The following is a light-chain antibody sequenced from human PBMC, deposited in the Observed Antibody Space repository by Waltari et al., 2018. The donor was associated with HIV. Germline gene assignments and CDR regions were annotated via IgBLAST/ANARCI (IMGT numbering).Light chain of an antibody. Sequence: DIQMTQSPSSLSASVGDRVPITCRASHDISNYLAWFQQRPGEAPKSLIYAASTLQSGVPSKFRGSGSETYFTLTINSLQSEDSATYFCQQYKGYPLTFGQGTRLEIK. CDR3: QQYKGYPLT. CDR1: HDISNY. J-gene: IGKJ5*01. V-gene: IGKV1-16*02. CDR2: AAS.